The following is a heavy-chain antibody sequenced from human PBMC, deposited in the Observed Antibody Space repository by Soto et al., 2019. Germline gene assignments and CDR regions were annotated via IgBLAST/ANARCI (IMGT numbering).Heavy chain of an antibody. D-gene: IGHD2-21*01. J-gene: IGHJ3*02. V-gene: IGHV1-18*01. CDR3: AIDPRRVELVEVLIGEGFDI. CDR2: ISPYSGDT. Sequence: QVQLVQSGAEVKKPGASVKVSCKASGYTFTDFGISWVRQAPGQGLEWMGSISPYSGDTIYAQNLQGRVAMTTDASTSSAYVELRSLRSDDTAVYYWAIDPRRVELVEVLIGEGFDIWGEGTMVTVSS. CDR1: GYTFTDFG.